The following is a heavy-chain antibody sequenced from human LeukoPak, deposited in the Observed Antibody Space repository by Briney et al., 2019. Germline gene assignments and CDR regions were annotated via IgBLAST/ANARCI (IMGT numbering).Heavy chain of an antibody. CDR1: GFTFSSYG. V-gene: IGHV3-30*03. CDR2: ISYDGSNK. Sequence: PGGSLRLSCAASGFTFSSYGMHWVRQAPGKGLEWVAVISYDGSNKYYADSVKGRFTISRDNSKNTLYLQMNSLRAEDTAVYYCARRKGELRRFYCYYYYMDVWGKGTTVTVSS. CDR3: ARRKGELRRFYCYYYYMDV. D-gene: IGHD1-26*01. J-gene: IGHJ6*03.